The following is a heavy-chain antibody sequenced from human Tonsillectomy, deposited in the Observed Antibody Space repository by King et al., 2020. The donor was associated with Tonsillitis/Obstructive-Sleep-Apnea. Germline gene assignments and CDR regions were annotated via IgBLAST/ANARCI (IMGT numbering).Heavy chain of an antibody. CDR1: GGSFSDYF. Sequence: VQLQQWGAGLLKPSETLSLTCAVYGGSFSDYFWSWIRQPPGKGLEWIGEIHHSGSPNYNPSLKSRVTFSVDTSNNYFSLELSTWTSADTAVYYCSRAPYYGDDYWGQGTLVSVSP. D-gene: IGHD4-17*01. CDR3: SRAPYYGDDY. J-gene: IGHJ4*02. V-gene: IGHV4-34*01. CDR2: IHHSGSP.